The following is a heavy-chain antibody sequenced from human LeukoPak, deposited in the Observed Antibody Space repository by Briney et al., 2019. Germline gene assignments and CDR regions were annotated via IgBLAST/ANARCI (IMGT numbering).Heavy chain of an antibody. CDR2: IWYDGSNK. J-gene: IGHJ4*02. CDR1: GFTFNDYG. CDR3: ARDYCSSTSCYDY. Sequence: GGSLRLSCAASGFTFNDYGLHWVRQAPGKGLEWVAVIWYDGSNKYYADSVKGRFTISRDNSKNTVYLQINSLRAEDTALYYCARDYCSSTSCYDYWGQGTMVTVSS. D-gene: IGHD2-2*01. V-gene: IGHV3-33*01.